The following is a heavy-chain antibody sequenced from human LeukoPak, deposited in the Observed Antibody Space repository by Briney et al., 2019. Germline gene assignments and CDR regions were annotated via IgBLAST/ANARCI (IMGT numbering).Heavy chain of an antibody. CDR1: GGSISSGDYY. Sequence: SGTLSLTCTVSGGSISSGDYYWSWIRQPPGMGLESIGYIYYSGSSYYNPSLKSRVTISLDTSKNKFSLKLSSVTAADTAVYYCARGFFMVRGVDYYYGMDVWGQGTTVTVSS. D-gene: IGHD3-10*01. CDR3: ARGFFMVRGVDYYYGMDV. V-gene: IGHV4-30-4*02. J-gene: IGHJ6*02. CDR2: IYYSGSS.